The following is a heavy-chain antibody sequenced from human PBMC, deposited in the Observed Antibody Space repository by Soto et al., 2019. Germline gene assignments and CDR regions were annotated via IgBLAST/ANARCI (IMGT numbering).Heavy chain of an antibody. V-gene: IGHV4-34*01. CDR1: GGSVSGANYY. CDR2: MSHSGGT. CDR3: ARVERGTATTVVDAFDI. D-gene: IGHD1-1*01. Sequence: QVQLQQWGAGLLKPSETLSLTCAVYGGSVSGANYYWSWIRQPPGKGLEWIGEMSHSGGTHFNPSLKSRVTKSLDTSTNQFSLKMSSVTAADTALYYCARVERGTATTVVDAFDIWGPGTMVTVSS. J-gene: IGHJ3*02.